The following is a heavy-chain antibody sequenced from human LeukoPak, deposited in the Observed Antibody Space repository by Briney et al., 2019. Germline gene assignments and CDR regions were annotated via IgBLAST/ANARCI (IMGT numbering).Heavy chain of an antibody. Sequence: GGSLRLSCAASGFTLSSYGMHWVRQAPGKGLEWVAVIWYDGSNKYYADSVKGRFTISRDNSKNTLYLQMNSLRAGDTAVYYCAREDIVVVPAGKEDYYYYYGMDVWGQGTTVTVSS. J-gene: IGHJ6*02. CDR3: AREDIVVVPAGKEDYYYYYGMDV. D-gene: IGHD2-2*01. V-gene: IGHV3-33*01. CDR1: GFTLSSYG. CDR2: IWYDGSNK.